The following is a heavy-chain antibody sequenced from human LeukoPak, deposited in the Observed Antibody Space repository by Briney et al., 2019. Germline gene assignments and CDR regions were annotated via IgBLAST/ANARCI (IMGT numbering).Heavy chain of an antibody. D-gene: IGHD2-15*01. J-gene: IGHJ6*03. CDR1: GGSFSGYY. CDR3: ARSGRSGGYHYYYCYMDV. Sequence: PSETLSLTCAVYGGSFSGYYWSWIRQPPGKGLEWIGEINHSGSTNYNPSLKSRVTISVDTSKNQFSLKLSSVTAADTAVYYCARSGRSGGYHYYYCYMDVWGKGTTVTISS. V-gene: IGHV4-34*01. CDR2: INHSGST.